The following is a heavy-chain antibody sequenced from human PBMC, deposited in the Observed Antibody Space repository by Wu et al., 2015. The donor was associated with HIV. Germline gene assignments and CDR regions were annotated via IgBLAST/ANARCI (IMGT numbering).Heavy chain of an antibody. D-gene: IGHD5-12*01. CDR3: ARNTDSVATSLYSLGV. V-gene: IGHV1-69*05. J-gene: IGHJ6*02. CDR1: GGTFSSYA. Sequence: QVQLVQSGAEVKKPGSSVKVSCKASGGTFSSYAISWVRQAPGQGLEWMGGIIPIFGTANYAQKFQGRVTITTDESTSTAYMELSSLKSEDTAVYYCARNTDSVATSLYSLGVWGQGTVVTVSS. CDR2: IIPIFGTA.